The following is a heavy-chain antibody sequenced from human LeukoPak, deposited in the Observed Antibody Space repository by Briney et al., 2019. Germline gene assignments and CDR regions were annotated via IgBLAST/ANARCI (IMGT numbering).Heavy chain of an antibody. D-gene: IGHD6-13*01. V-gene: IGHV3-23*01. CDR1: GFTFSSYA. J-gene: IGHJ4*02. Sequence: GGSLRLSCAASGFTFSSYAMSWVRQAPGKGLEWVSAISGSGGSTYYADSVKGRFTISRDNSKNTLYLQMNSLRAEDTAVYYCANDYSSSWYLFDYWGQGTLVTVSS. CDR2: ISGSGGST. CDR3: ANDYSSSWYLFDY.